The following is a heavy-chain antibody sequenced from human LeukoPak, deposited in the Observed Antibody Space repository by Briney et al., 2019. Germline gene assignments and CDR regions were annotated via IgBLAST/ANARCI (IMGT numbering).Heavy chain of an antibody. D-gene: IGHD2/OR15-2a*01. CDR3: TSLSNSYGMDV. V-gene: IGHV3-7*01. J-gene: IGHJ6*02. CDR1: GFGFCTSW. Sequence: GGSLRLSCAASGFGFCTSWMSWGRQAPGKGLEWVANIKQDGSEKYYVDSVKGRFTISRDNAKNSVYLQMNSLRDEDTAVYYCTSLSNSYGMDVWGQGTTATVSS. CDR2: IKQDGSEK.